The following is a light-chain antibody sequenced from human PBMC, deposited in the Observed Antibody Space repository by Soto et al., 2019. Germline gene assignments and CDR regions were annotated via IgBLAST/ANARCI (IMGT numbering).Light chain of an antibody. CDR3: QKRSNWPPGLT. J-gene: IGKJ5*01. CDR2: GAS. Sequence: EIVLTQSPGTLSLSPGDRATLSCRASQTVSSSYLAWYQQKPGQAPRLLIVGASNRATGIPARFSGSGSKTAYTLTISKEETEDFAVYYCQKRSNWPPGLTVSQGTQVDIK. V-gene: IGKV3D-20*02. CDR1: QTVSSSY.